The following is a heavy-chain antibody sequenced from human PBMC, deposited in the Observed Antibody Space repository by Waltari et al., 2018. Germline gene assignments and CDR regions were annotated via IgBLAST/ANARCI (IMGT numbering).Heavy chain of an antibody. CDR2: ISYDGSIK. Sequence: QVQLVESGGGVVQPGTSLRLSCAASGFTFNSYAIHWVRQAPGKGLEWVAIISYDGSIKNYADSVKGRFTISRDNSKNTLYLQMNSLRPEDTAVYYCARDPVVAATPGYFDSWGQGTLVTVSS. D-gene: IGHD2-15*01. J-gene: IGHJ4*02. CDR1: GFTFNSYA. CDR3: ARDPVVAATPGYFDS. V-gene: IGHV3-30*01.